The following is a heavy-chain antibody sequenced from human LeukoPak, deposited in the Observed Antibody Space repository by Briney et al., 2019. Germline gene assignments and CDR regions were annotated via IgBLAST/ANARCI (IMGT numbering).Heavy chain of an antibody. D-gene: IGHD3-22*01. CDR2: IIPIFGTA. J-gene: IGHJ3*02. CDR3: AATRGRYDSSGYLTDAFDI. CDR1: GGTFSSYA. Sequence: ASVKVSCKASGGTFSSYAISWVRQAPGQGLECMGGIIPIFGTANYAQKFQGRVTITTDESTSTAYMELSGLRSEDTAVYYCAATRGRYDSSGYLTDAFDIWGQGTMVTVSS. V-gene: IGHV1-69*05.